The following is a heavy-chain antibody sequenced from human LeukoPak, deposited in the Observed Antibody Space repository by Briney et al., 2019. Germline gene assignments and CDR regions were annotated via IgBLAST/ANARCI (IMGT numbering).Heavy chain of an antibody. J-gene: IGHJ6*02. D-gene: IGHD6-19*01. V-gene: IGHV3-74*01. CDR3: AREMTVAGPDYYYYGMDV. CDR2: INSDGSST. CDR1: GFTFSSYW. Sequence: GGSLRLSCAASGFTFSSYWMHWVRQAPGKGLVWVSRINSDGSSTSYADSVKGRFTISRDNAKNTLYLQMNSLRAEDTAVYYCAREMTVAGPDYYYYGMDVWGQGTTVTVSS.